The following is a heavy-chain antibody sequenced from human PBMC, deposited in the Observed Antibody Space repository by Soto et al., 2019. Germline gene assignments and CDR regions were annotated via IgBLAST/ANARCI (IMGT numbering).Heavy chain of an antibody. Sequence: QLQLQESGSGLVKPSQTLSLTCAVSGGSISSGGYSWSWIRQPPGKGLEWIGYIYHSGSTYYNPSLKGRVTRSVDRSKTQFSRKLSSVTAADTAVYYWARAGVLGAVAVDYLGQGTLVTVSS. CDR2: IYHSGST. D-gene: IGHD6-19*01. CDR3: ARAGVLGAVAVDY. J-gene: IGHJ4*02. V-gene: IGHV4-30-2*01. CDR1: GGSISSGGYS.